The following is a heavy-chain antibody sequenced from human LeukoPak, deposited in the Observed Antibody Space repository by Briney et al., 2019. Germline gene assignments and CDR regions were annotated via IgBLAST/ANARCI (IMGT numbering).Heavy chain of an antibody. CDR3: ARLGTRSPRAVPDTTEFDY. J-gene: IGHJ4*02. CDR2: IYPADSDT. CDR1: GYSFTSYC. Sequence: GESLKISCKGSGYSFTSYCIAWVRQMPGKGLEWMGIIYPADSDTRYSPSLQGQVTISADKYISTAYLQWSSLKASDTAIYYCARLGTRSPRAVPDTTEFDYWGQGTLVTVSS. V-gene: IGHV5-51*01. D-gene: IGHD6-19*01.